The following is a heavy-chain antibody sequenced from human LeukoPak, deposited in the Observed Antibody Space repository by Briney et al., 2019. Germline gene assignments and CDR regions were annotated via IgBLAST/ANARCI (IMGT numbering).Heavy chain of an antibody. J-gene: IGHJ6*03. V-gene: IGHV1-69*05. CDR2: IIPIFGTA. D-gene: IGHD1-14*01. CDR3: ASDGIEGDYYYMDV. Sequence: SVEVSCKASGGTFSSYAISWVRQAPGQGLEWVGGIIPIFGTANYAQKFQGRVTITTDESTSTAYMELSSLRSEDTAVYYCASDGIEGDYYYMDVWGRGTTVTVSS. CDR1: GGTFSSYA.